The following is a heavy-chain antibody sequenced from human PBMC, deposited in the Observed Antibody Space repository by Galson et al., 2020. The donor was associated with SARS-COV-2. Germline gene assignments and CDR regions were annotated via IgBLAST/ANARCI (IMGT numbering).Heavy chain of an antibody. J-gene: IGHJ4*02. CDR2: TYYRSRWYN. Sequence: SQTLSLTCAISGDSVSSNSGAWNWIRQSPSRGLEWLGRTYYRSRWYNDYAISVKSRIFINADTSENQFSLQVNSVTPEDTAVYYCARDVGIGWSFENWGQGTLVTVSS. CDR1: GDSVSSNSGA. CDR3: ARDVGIGWSFEN. V-gene: IGHV6-1*01. D-gene: IGHD2-15*01.